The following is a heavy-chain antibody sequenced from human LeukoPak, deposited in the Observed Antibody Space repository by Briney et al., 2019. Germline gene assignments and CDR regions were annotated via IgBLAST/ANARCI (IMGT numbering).Heavy chain of an antibody. D-gene: IGHD3-10*01. J-gene: IGHJ6*03. CDR3: ARRYYYSSGSYRYYYYYYMDV. Sequence: SGTLSLTCDVYGGSFSGYYWSWIRQPPGKGLEWIGEINHSGSTNYNPSLKSRVTISVDTSKNQFSLKLSSVTAADTAVYYCARRYYYSSGSYRYYYYYYMDVWGKGTTVTVSS. CDR1: GGSFSGYY. CDR2: INHSGST. V-gene: IGHV4-34*01.